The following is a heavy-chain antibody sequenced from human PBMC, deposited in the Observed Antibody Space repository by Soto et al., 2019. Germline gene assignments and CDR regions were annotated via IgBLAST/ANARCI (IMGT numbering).Heavy chain of an antibody. J-gene: IGHJ4*02. CDR3: ARVGGNWNDDYFDY. D-gene: IGHD1-1*01. Sequence: QVQLVQSGTEVKKPGASVKVSCKASGYTFTSHDINWVRQATGQGLEWMGWMNPNSGDTCYAQKFQGRVTMTRDTSIRTAYMELSSLRSEDTAVYYCARVGGNWNDDYFDYWGQGTLVTVSS. V-gene: IGHV1-8*01. CDR1: GYTFTSHD. CDR2: MNPNSGDT.